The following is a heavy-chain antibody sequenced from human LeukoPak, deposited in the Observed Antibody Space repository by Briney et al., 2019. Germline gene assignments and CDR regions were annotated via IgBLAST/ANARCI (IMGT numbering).Heavy chain of an antibody. Sequence: SETLSLTRIVSGASVSSGDHHRSWIRQAPGKGLEWIGHNMNTYYNPSLKSRVTISIDTSKNQFSLMLSTVTAADTAIYYCATYYVNGAGRGHWGPGTLVTVSS. CDR3: ATYYVNGAGRGH. V-gene: IGHV4-61*08. D-gene: IGHD2-8*01. CDR1: GASVSSGDHH. J-gene: IGHJ4*02. CDR2: NMNT.